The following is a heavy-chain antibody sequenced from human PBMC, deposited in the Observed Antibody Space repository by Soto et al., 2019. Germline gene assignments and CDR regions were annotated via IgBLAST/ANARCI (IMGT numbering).Heavy chain of an antibody. D-gene: IGHD3-10*01. J-gene: IGHJ6*02. CDR2: IFHSGST. V-gene: IGHV4-30-4*01. CDR3: ARDRYYGSGTYYNFYSGMDV. CDR1: GGSISSGDYY. Sequence: PSETLSLTCTVSGGSISSGDYYWTWVRQPPGKGLEWIGNIFHSGSTYYTPSLQSRVTLSLDTSKNHFSLKLSSVTPADTAVYYCARDRYYGSGTYYNFYSGMDVWGQGTTVTVS.